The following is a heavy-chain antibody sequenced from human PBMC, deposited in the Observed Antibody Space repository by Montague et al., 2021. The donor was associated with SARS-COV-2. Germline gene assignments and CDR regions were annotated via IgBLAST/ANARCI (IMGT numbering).Heavy chain of an antibody. J-gene: IGHJ6*02. D-gene: IGHD2-21*02. CDR1: GESFSGYY. CDR2: IYYSGST. V-gene: IGHV4-39*01. CDR3: VSPSVVVTAPNYYGMDV. Sequence: SETLSLTCAVFGESFSGYYWSWIRQPPGKGLGWIGSIYYSGSTYYNPSLRSRVTISVDTSKNQSSLKLRSVTAADTAVYYCVSPSVVVTAPNYYGMDVWGQGTTVTVSS.